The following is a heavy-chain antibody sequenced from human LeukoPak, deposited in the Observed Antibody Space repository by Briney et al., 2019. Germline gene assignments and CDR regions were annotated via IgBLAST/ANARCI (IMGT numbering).Heavy chain of an antibody. CDR3: ARAATDY. J-gene: IGHJ4*02. V-gene: IGHV3-23*01. Sequence: GGSLRLSCAASGFTFRSNAMSWVRQAPGKGLEWVSGISGSGLSTDHADSVKGRFTISRDNSKNTLYLQMNSLRAEDTAVYYCARAATDYWGQGTLVTVSS. CDR2: ISGSGLST. CDR1: GFTFRSNA.